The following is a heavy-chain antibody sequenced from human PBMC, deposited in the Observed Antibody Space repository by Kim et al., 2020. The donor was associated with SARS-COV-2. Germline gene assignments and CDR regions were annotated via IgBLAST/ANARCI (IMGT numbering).Heavy chain of an antibody. Sequence: ASVKVSCKASGYIFSSYYMHWVRQAPGQGLEWMGIISPSGDITIYAQKFQGRLTMTRDTSTSTLYMELSSLRSDDTAVYYCAREQTRGFFNYWGQGTLVTVSS. D-gene: IGHD3-3*01. CDR2: ISPSGDIT. CDR3: AREQTRGFFNY. J-gene: IGHJ4*02. V-gene: IGHV1-46*01. CDR1: GYIFSSYY.